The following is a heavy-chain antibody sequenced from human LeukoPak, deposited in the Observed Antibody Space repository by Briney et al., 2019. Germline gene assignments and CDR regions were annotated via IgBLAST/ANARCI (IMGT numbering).Heavy chain of an antibody. CDR1: GGSFSGYY. CDR2: INHSGST. J-gene: IGHJ4*02. CDR3: ARHKLYSGYTLSRSQAVGGYYFDY. D-gene: IGHD5-12*01. V-gene: IGHV4-34*01. Sequence: SETLSLTCAVYGGSFSGYYWSWIRQPPGKGLEWIGEINHSGSTNYNPSLKSRVTISVDTSKNQFSLKPSSVTAADTAVYYCARHKLYSGYTLSRSQAVGGYYFDYWGQGTLVTVSS.